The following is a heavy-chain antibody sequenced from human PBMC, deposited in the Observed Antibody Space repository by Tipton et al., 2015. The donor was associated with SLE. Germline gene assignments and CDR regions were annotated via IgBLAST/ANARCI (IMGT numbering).Heavy chain of an antibody. J-gene: IGHJ3*02. CDR2: IDRDGSST. Sequence: GSLRLSCAASGFTFSSYWMHWVRQAPGKGLVWVSRIDRDGSSTGYADSVKGRFTISRDNAKNTLYLQMNSLRAEDTAVYFCVRQVGNAFDMWGQGTMVTVSS. D-gene: IGHD1-26*01. CDR1: GFTFSSYW. V-gene: IGHV3-74*01. CDR3: VRQVGNAFDM.